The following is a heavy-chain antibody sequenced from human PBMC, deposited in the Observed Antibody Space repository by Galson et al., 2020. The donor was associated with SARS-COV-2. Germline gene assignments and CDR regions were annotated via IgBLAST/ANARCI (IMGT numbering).Heavy chain of an antibody. Sequence: ASVKVSCKASGYTFTGYYMHWVRQAPGQGLEWMGWINPNSGGTNYAQKFQGRVTMTRDTSISTAYMELSRLRSDDTAVYYCARDRPAPFSSRDYYYYGMDVWGQGTTVTVSS. CDR2: INPNSGGT. J-gene: IGHJ6*02. CDR3: ARDRPAPFSSRDYYYYGMDV. CDR1: GYTFTGYY. V-gene: IGHV1-2*02.